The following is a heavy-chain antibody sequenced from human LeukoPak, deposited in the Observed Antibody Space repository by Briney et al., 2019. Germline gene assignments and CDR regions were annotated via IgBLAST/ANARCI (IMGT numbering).Heavy chain of an antibody. CDR3: ANGLVVAATHHYYYYYGMDV. V-gene: IGHV1-69*04. J-gene: IGHJ6*02. D-gene: IGHD2-15*01. CDR1: GGTFNSYA. Sequence: SSVKVSCKPSGGTFNSYAISWVRQAPGQGLEWMGRIIPILGIANYAQKFQGRVTITADKSTGTAYMELSSLRSEDTAVYYCANGLVVAATHHYYYYYGMDVWGQGTTVTVSS. CDR2: IIPILGIA.